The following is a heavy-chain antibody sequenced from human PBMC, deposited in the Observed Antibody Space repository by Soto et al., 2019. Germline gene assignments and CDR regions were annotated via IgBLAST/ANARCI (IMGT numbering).Heavy chain of an antibody. CDR3: ARRPRPYYDILTGYGVYAFDI. D-gene: IGHD3-9*01. J-gene: IGHJ3*02. CDR2: INHSGST. V-gene: IGHV4-34*01. Sequence: SETLSLTCAVYGGSFSGYYWSWIRQPPGKGLEWIGEINHSGSTNYNPSLKSRVTISVDTSKNQFSLKLSSVTAADTAVYYCARRPRPYYDILTGYGVYAFDIWGQGTMVTVSS. CDR1: GGSFSGYY.